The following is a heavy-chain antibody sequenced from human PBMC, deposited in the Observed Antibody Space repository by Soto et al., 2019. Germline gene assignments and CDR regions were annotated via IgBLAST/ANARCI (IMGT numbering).Heavy chain of an antibody. J-gene: IGHJ5*02. CDR3: AREGGYSYGLGGWFDP. Sequence: QVQLQESGPGLVKPSQTLSLTCTVSGGSISSGGYYWSWIRQHPGKGLEWIGYIYYSGSTYYNPSLKSRVTISVDKSKNQFSLKLSSVTAADTAVYYCAREGGYSYGLGGWFDPWGQGTLVTVSS. CDR2: IYYSGST. V-gene: IGHV4-31*03. CDR1: GGSISSGGYY. D-gene: IGHD5-18*01.